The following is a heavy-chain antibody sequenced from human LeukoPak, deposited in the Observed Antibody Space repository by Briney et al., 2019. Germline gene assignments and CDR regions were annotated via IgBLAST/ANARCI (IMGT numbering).Heavy chain of an antibody. V-gene: IGHV4-38-2*01. CDR1: GYSISSGYY. CDR3: ASSYYSSGWYFDY. CDR2: IYHSGST. Sequence: PSETLSLTCAVSGYSISSGYYWGWIRQPPEKGLEWIGSIYHSGSTYYNPSLKSRVTISVDTSKNQFSLKLSSVTAADTAVYYCASSYYSSGWYFDYWGQGTLVTVSS. J-gene: IGHJ4*02. D-gene: IGHD6-19*01.